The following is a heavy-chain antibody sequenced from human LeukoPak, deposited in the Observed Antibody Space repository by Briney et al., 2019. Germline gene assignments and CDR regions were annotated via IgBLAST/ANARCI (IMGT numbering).Heavy chain of an antibody. CDR2: ISHSGST. CDR3: ARVNAPVATFDY. CDR1: GYSISSTYY. Sequence: PSETLSLTCTVSGYSISSTYYGAWIRRPPGKGLEWIATISHSGSTYYTPSLESRLTISLDTSRNHFSLRLSSVTAADTAVYYCARVNAPVATFDYWGLGTLVAVSS. D-gene: IGHD1-1*01. V-gene: IGHV4-38-2*02. J-gene: IGHJ4*02.